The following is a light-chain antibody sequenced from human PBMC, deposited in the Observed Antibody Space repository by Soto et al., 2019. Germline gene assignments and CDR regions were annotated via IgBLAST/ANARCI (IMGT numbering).Light chain of an antibody. CDR2: GAS. CDR1: QSVSSTY. CDR3: QQYGSSPT. Sequence: EIVLTQSPGTLSLSPGERATLSCRASQSVSSTYVAWYQQKPGQPPSLLLHGASSRAAGIPDRFSGSGSGTDFTLTISRLEPEDFAFYYCQQYGSSPTFGQGTKVAIK. J-gene: IGKJ1*01. V-gene: IGKV3-20*01.